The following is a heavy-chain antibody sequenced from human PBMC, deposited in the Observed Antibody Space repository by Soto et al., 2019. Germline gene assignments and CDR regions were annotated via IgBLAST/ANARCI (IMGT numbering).Heavy chain of an antibody. CDR3: ARTTAVPNTLRSRYFFDY. CDR1: GGSVSNKTYY. V-gene: IGHV4-61*01. D-gene: IGHD4-17*01. J-gene: IGHJ4*02. CDR2: VYYSGTT. Sequence: SETLSLTCSVSGGSVSNKTYYWIWIRQPPGKRLEWIGYVYYSGTTNYNPTLKSRVTRSVDLSKHQFSLRLSSVTTADTALYYCARTTAVPNTLRSRYFFDYWGQGTLVTVSS.